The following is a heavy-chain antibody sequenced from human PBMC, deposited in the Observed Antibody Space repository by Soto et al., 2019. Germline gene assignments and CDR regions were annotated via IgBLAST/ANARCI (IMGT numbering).Heavy chain of an antibody. D-gene: IGHD3-3*01. V-gene: IGHV6-1*01. CDR3: ARCTYDFWSGYPTNYYFDY. CDR1: GDSVSSNSAA. Sequence: SQTLSLTCAISGDSVSSNSAAWNWIRQSPSRGLEWLGRTYYRSKWYNDYAVSVKSRITINPDTSKNQFSLQLNSVTPDDTAVYYCARCTYDFWSGYPTNYYFDYWGQGTLVTVSS. CDR2: TYYRSKWYN. J-gene: IGHJ4*02.